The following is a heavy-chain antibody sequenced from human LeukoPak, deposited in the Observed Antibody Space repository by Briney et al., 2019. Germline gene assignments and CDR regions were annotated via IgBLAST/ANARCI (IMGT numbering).Heavy chain of an antibody. J-gene: IGHJ4*02. Sequence: GGSLRLSCAASGFTFSTYTMGWVRQAPGKGLEWVSDINPSGGSTYYTDSVRGRFTISRDNFENTLYLQMNSMRAEDTAIYYCKKAGDVSWYDYWGQGTLVTVSS. V-gene: IGHV3-23*01. D-gene: IGHD6-13*01. CDR3: KKAGDVSWYDY. CDR2: INPSGGST. CDR1: GFTFSTYT.